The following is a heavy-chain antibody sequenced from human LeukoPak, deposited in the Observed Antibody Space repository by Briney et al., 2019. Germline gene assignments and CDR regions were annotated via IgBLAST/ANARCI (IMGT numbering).Heavy chain of an antibody. J-gene: IGHJ4*02. D-gene: IGHD6-6*01. CDR1: GGSVSNYY. Sequence: SETLSLTCSVSGGSVSNYYWSWIRQPPGKGLEWIGYVYYTGSTNYNPSLKSRVTMFEDKSKHQFSLRLYSVTVADTAVYYCARHFAYSSSSYFDYWGQGSLVTVSS. CDR3: ARHFAYSSSSYFDY. V-gene: IGHV4-59*08. CDR2: VYYTGST.